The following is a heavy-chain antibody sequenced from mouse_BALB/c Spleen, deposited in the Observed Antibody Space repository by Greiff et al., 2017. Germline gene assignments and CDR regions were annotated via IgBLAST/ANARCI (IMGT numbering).Heavy chain of an antibody. Sequence: QVQLQQPGAELVKPGASVKLSCKASGYTFTSHWMHWGKQRPGQGLEWIGEINSSNGRTNYNEKFKSKATLTVDKSSSTAYMQRSSLTSEDAAVYYCARDGYDVDYWGQGTSVTVSA. D-gene: IGHD2-2*01. CDR1: GYTFTSHW. V-gene: IGHV1S81*02. CDR3: ARDGYDVDY. CDR2: INSSNGRT. J-gene: IGHJ4*01.